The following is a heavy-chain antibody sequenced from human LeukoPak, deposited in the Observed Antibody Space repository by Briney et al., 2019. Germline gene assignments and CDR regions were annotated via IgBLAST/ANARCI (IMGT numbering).Heavy chain of an antibody. D-gene: IGHD6-6*01. CDR1: GFTFSNFS. Sequence: GGSLRLSCAASGFTFSNFSMNWVRQAPGKGLEWVSYIRSTSSAIYYADSVKGRFTISRDNAKNTLYLQMNSLRAEDTAVYYCARGYGSSRGWYWGQGTLVTVSS. V-gene: IGHV3-48*04. J-gene: IGHJ4*02. CDR3: ARGYGSSRGWY. CDR2: IRSTSSAI.